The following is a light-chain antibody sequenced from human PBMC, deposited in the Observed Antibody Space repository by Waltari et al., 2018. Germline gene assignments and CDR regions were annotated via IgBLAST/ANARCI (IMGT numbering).Light chain of an antibody. CDR3: QQYNSYSLT. CDR2: KAS. Sequence: DIQMTKSPSTLSPSVGDRVTITCRASQSISSWFAWYQQKPGKAHKLLIYKASSLEREAPSRFSGSGSETEFTLTISSLQPDDFATYYCQQYNSYSLTFGGGTKVEIK. J-gene: IGKJ4*01. V-gene: IGKV1-5*03. CDR1: QSISSW.